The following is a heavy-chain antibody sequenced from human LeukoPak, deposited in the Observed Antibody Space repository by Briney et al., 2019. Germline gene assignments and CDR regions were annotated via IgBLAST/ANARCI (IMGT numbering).Heavy chain of an antibody. CDR2: INNDGHSI. D-gene: IGHD3-16*01. CDR3: ARDNLEWGSVFDY. J-gene: IGHJ4*02. CDR1: GFMFKTYW. V-gene: IGHV3-74*01. Sequence: PGGSLRLSCATSGFMFKTYWMHWVRQAPGKGLVWVSRINNDGHSIKYADSVKGRFTTSRDNAKNTLFLHMNSLRAEDTGVYYCARDNLEWGSVFDYWGQGTLVTVSS.